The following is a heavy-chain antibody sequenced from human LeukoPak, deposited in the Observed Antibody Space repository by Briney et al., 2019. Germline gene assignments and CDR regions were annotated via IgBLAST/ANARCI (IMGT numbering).Heavy chain of an antibody. V-gene: IGHV3-43D*03. D-gene: IGHD3-22*01. CDR3: AKGSSYYDSSGYYPPAFDI. CDR2: ISWDGGST. J-gene: IGHJ3*02. Sequence: GGSLRLSCAASGFTFDDYAMHWVRQAPGKGLEWVSLISWDGGSTHYADSVKGRFTISRDNSKNSLYLQMNSLRAEDTALYYCAKGSSYYDSSGYYPPAFDIWGQGTMVTVSS. CDR1: GFTFDDYA.